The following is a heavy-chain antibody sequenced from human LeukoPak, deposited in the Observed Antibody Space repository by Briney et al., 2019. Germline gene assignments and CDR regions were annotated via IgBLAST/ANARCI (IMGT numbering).Heavy chain of an antibody. Sequence: ASVKVSCKASGDIFNSYSVSWVRQAPGQGLEWMGWISAYNGNTNYAQKLQGRVTMTTDTSTSTAYMELRSLRSDDTAVYYCARGRSGYNHYYYYYYMDVWGKGTTVTVSS. D-gene: IGHD3-22*01. CDR1: GDIFNSYS. J-gene: IGHJ6*03. CDR2: ISAYNGNT. CDR3: ARGRSGYNHYYYYYYMDV. V-gene: IGHV1-18*01.